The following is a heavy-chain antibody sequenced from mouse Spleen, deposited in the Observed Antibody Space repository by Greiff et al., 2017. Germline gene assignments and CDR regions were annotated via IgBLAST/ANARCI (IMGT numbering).Heavy chain of an antibody. D-gene: IGHD2-4*01. Sequence: QVQLQQPGAELVKPGASVKLSCKASGYTFTSYWMQWVKQRPGQGLEWIGEIDPSDSYTNYNQKFKGKATLTVDTSSSTAYMQLSSLTSEDSAVYYCARRIYYDYDDFDYWGQGTTLTVSS. CDR3: ARRIYYDYDDFDY. V-gene: IGHV1-50*01. CDR1: GYTFTSYW. CDR2: IDPSDSYT. J-gene: IGHJ2*01.